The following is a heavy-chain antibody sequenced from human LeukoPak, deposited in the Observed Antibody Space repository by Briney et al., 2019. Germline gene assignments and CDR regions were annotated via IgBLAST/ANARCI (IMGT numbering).Heavy chain of an antibody. CDR3: AREFDTSGYYPYFQH. J-gene: IGHJ1*01. CDR2: IYHSGST. Sequence: SETLSLTCAVSGGSISSSNWWSWVRQPPGKGLEWIGEIYHSGSTNYNPSLKSRVTISVDKSKNQFSLKLSSVTAADTAVYYCAREFDTSGYYPYFQHWGQGTLVTVSS. D-gene: IGHD3-22*01. V-gene: IGHV4-4*02. CDR1: GGSISSSNW.